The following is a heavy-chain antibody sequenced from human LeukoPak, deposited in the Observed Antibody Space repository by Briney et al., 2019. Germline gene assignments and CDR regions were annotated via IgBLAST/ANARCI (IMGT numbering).Heavy chain of an antibody. CDR1: GFTFSNYW. Sequence: GGSLRLSCAASGFTFSNYWMTWVRQAPGKGLEWVANIKQDGSEKYYVDSVKGRFTISRDNAKNSLYLQMNSLRAEDTAVYYCARVQHEWLMDYWGQGTLVTVSS. J-gene: IGHJ4*02. CDR3: ARVQHEWLMDY. CDR2: IKQDGSEK. D-gene: IGHD3-3*01. V-gene: IGHV3-7*01.